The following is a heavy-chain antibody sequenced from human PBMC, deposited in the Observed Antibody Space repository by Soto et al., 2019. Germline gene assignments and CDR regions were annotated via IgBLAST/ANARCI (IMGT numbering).Heavy chain of an antibody. J-gene: IGHJ4*02. V-gene: IGHV3-33*01. CDR2: IWYDGSNK. Sequence: QVQLVESGGGVVQPGRSLRLSCAASGFTFSSYGMHWVRQAPGKGLEWVAVIWYDGSNKYYADSVKRRFTISRDNCKNTLYMQMNSLRAEDTAVYYCARGENLYYDFWSGYNFDYWGQGTLVTVSS. CDR1: GFTFSSYG. CDR3: ARGENLYYDFWSGYNFDY. D-gene: IGHD3-3*01.